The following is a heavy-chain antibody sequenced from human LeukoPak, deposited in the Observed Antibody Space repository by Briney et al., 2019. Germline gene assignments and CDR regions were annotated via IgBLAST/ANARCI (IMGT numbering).Heavy chain of an antibody. J-gene: IGHJ4*02. D-gene: IGHD2-15*01. CDR2: ISAYNGDT. CDR1: GYTFTNYG. Sequence: ASVKVSCKASGYTFTNYGISWVRQAPGQGLERMAWISAYNGDTDYVQNFRGRVTVTADTSTSTAYMELRSLISDDTAVYYCARSGCSAGSCYSQTVKFDSWGQGTLVTVSS. CDR3: ARSGCSAGSCYSQTVKFDS. V-gene: IGHV1-18*01.